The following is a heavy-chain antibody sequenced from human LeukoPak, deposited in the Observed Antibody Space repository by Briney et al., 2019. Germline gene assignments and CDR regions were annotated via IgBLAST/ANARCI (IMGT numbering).Heavy chain of an antibody. CDR2: IWYDGSNK. D-gene: IGHD6-19*01. CDR1: GFTFSSYG. J-gene: IGHJ4*02. CDR3: ARVGGVAVRNYFDY. V-gene: IGHV3-30*19. Sequence: PGRSLRLSCAASGFTFSSYGMHWVRQAPGKGLEWVAVIWYDGSNKYYADSVKGRFTISRDNSKNTLYLQMNSLRAEDTAVYYCARVGGVAVRNYFDYWGQGTLVTVSS.